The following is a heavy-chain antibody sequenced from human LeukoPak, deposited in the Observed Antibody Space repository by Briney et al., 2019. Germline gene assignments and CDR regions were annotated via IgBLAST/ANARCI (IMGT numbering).Heavy chain of an antibody. CDR2: IYYSGST. CDR1: GGSISSYY. CDR3: ARFKRTVTKYYFDY. Sequence: KTSETLSLTCTVSGGSISSYYWSWIRQPPGKGLEWIGYIYYSGSTNYSPSLKSRVTISVDTSKNQFSLKLSSVTAADTAVYYCARFKRTVTKYYFDYWGQGTLVTVSS. V-gene: IGHV4-59*08. J-gene: IGHJ4*02. D-gene: IGHD4-17*01.